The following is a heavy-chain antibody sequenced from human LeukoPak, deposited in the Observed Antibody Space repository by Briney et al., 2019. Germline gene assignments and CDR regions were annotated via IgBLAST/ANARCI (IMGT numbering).Heavy chain of an antibody. CDR3: ARACSSTSCYATLDY. J-gene: IGHJ4*02. V-gene: IGHV4-34*09. Sequence: SETLSLTCAVYGGSFSGYYWSWIRQPPGKGLEWIGYIYYSGSTYYNPSLKSRVTISVDTSKNQFSLKLSSVTAADTAVYYCARACSSTSCYATLDYWGQGTLVTVSS. D-gene: IGHD2-2*01. CDR2: IYYSGST. CDR1: GGSFSGYY.